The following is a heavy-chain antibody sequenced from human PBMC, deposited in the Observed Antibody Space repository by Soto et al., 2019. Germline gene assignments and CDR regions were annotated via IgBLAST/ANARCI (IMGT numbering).Heavy chain of an antibody. CDR2: ISWNSANI. CDR3: ARDRQNYPSHDYGGAIGY. V-gene: IGHV3-9*01. D-gene: IGHD4-17*01. CDR1: GFTFDGYA. Sequence: PGGSLRLSCAASGFTFDGYAMHWVRQAPGKGLEWVSSISWNSANIGYADSVKGRFTISRENAKNSLYLQMNSLRAEDTALYYCARDRQNYPSHDYGGAIGYWGQGTLVTVSS. J-gene: IGHJ4*02.